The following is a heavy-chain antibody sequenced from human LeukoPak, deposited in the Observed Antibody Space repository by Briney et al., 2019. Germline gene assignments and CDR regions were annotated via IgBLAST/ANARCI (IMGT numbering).Heavy chain of an antibody. CDR1: GGSISSYY. V-gene: IGHV4-4*07. CDR2: IYTSGST. Sequence: SETLSLTCTVSGGSISSYYWSWIRQPAGKGLEWIGRIYTSGSTNYSPSLKSRVTMSVDTSKNQFSLKLSSVTAADTAVYYCARERYDSSGYYKAIDYWGQGTLVTVSS. D-gene: IGHD3-22*01. CDR3: ARERYDSSGYYKAIDY. J-gene: IGHJ4*02.